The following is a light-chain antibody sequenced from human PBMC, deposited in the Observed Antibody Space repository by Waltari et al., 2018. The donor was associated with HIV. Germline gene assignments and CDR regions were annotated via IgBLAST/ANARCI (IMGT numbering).Light chain of an antibody. Sequence: QSVLTQPPSASGTPGHRVTISCSRSSSNIGSYTVNWYQHLPATAPKLLIFRNSQRPSGVPDRFSASKSGTSASLAISGLQSEDEADYYCAAWDDSLNGYVFGTGTRVTVL. CDR3: AAWDDSLNGYV. CDR2: RNS. V-gene: IGLV1-44*01. CDR1: SSNIGSYT. J-gene: IGLJ1*01.